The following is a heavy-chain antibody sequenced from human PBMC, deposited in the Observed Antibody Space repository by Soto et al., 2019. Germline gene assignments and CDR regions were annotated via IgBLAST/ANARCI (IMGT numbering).Heavy chain of an antibody. J-gene: IGHJ5*02. Sequence: ASVKVSCRASGYTFTNNDVSGVRQATGQGLEWMGWMNPGSGDTGYAQKFQGRVTMTRDISIATAYMELSSLRSGDTAMYYCARMGTFGSLKWFDPCGEGTLVPFCS. CDR3: ARMGTFGSLKWFDP. D-gene: IGHD3-10*01. CDR2: MNPGSGDT. V-gene: IGHV1-8*01. CDR1: GYTFTNND.